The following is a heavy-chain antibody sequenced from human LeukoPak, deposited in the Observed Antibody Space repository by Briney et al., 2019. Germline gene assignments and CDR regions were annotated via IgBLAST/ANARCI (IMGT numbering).Heavy chain of an antibody. D-gene: IGHD7-27*01. CDR2: IIPIFGTA. Sequence: SVKVSFKASGGTFSSYAISWVRQAPGQGLEWMGGIIPIFGTANYAQKFQGRVTITADESTSTAYMELSSLRSEDTAVYYCARVQLGRPKGHFDYWGQGTLVTVSS. CDR3: ARVQLGRPKGHFDY. J-gene: IGHJ4*02. V-gene: IGHV1-69*13. CDR1: GGTFSSYA.